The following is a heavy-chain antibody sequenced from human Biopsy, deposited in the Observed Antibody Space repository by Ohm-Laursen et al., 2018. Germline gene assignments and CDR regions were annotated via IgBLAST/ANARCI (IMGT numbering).Heavy chain of an antibody. Sequence: SDTLSLTCTVSGGSISSSSTYYWAWLRQPPGKGLEWIGSIYNTETTFYNPSLKSRVTISIDTSTNQFSLKVPSVTAADTALYFCARHPTGFWFDPWGHGTLVTVSS. J-gene: IGHJ5*02. V-gene: IGHV4-39*01. CDR2: IYNTETT. CDR1: GGSISSSSTYY. CDR3: ARHPTGFWFDP.